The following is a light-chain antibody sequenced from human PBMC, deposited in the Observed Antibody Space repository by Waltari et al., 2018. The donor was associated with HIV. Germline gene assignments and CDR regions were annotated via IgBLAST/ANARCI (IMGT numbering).Light chain of an antibody. CDR2: GAS. CDR3: QQSYTTPRT. CDR1: QSISSY. J-gene: IGKJ2*02. V-gene: IGKV1-39*01. Sequence: DIQMTQSQSSLSASIGDRVTITCRASQSISSYLNWYQQKPGKAPKLLIYGASTLQSGVPSNFSGSGSGTDFTLIISSLQPEDFATYYCQQSYTTPRTFGQGTKLEIK.